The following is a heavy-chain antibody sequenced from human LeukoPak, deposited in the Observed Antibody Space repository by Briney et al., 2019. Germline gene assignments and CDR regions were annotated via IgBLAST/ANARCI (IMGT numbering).Heavy chain of an antibody. D-gene: IGHD6-19*01. CDR2: ISSSSSYI. J-gene: IGHJ3*02. CDR1: GFTSSSYS. Sequence: PGGSLRLSCTASGFTSSSYSMNWVRQAPGKGLEWVSSISSSSSYIYYADSVKGRFTISRDNAKNSLYLQMNSLRAEDTAVYYCAREVRGSGWDEASDIWGQGTMVTVSS. CDR3: AREVRGSGWDEASDI. V-gene: IGHV3-21*01.